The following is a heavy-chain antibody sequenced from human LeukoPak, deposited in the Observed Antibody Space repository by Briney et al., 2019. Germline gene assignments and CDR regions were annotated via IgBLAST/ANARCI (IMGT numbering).Heavy chain of an antibody. CDR2: ISWDGGST. Sequence: PGGSLRLSCAASGFTFDDYAMHWVRQAPGKGLEWVSLISWDGGSTYYADSVKGRFTISRDNSKNTLYLQMNSLRAEDTAVYYCAKEGGPRAISRDGYNSYFDYWGQGTLVTVSS. V-gene: IGHV3-43D*03. D-gene: IGHD5-24*01. CDR3: AKEGGPRAISRDGYNSYFDY. CDR1: GFTFDDYA. J-gene: IGHJ4*02.